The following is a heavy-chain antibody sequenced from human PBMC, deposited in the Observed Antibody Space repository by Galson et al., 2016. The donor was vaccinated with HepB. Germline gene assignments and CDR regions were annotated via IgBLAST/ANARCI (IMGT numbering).Heavy chain of an antibody. Sequence: LSLTCTVSGGSISRYYWSWIRQPPGKGLEWIGYVYDSGSTECNPSLKSRVTISLDKSNNHISLRLSSVTAADTAVYYCTRARRYCSSSSCYLDPWGQGTLVTVSS. CDR2: VYDSGST. D-gene: IGHD2-2*01. V-gene: IGHV4-59*12. J-gene: IGHJ5*02. CDR1: GGSISRYY. CDR3: TRARRYCSSSSCYLDP.